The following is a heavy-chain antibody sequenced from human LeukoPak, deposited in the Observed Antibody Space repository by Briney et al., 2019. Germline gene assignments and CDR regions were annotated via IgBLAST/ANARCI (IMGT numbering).Heavy chain of an antibody. CDR2: IIPIFGIA. CDR1: GGTFSSYA. Sequence: SVKVSCKASGGTFSSYAISWVRQAPGQGLEWMGRIIPIFGIANYAQKFQGRVTITADKSTSTAYMELSSLRSEDTAVYYCAREMATTRTDLDYWGQGTLVAVSS. J-gene: IGHJ4*02. CDR3: AREMATTRTDLDY. D-gene: IGHD5-24*01. V-gene: IGHV1-69*04.